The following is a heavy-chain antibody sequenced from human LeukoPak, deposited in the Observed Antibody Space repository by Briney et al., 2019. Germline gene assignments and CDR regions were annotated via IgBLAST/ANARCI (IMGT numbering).Heavy chain of an antibody. Sequence: PGESLKISCKGSGYRFTSYWIGWVRQMPGKGLEWIGNIYPGDFDTRYSPSFQGQVPISADKPLGTAYLQWSSLKASDTAMYYCARLGVGVPFDYWGQGTLVTVSS. J-gene: IGHJ4*02. CDR1: GYRFTSYW. CDR3: ARLGVGVPFDY. V-gene: IGHV5-51*01. CDR2: IYPGDFDT. D-gene: IGHD2-15*01.